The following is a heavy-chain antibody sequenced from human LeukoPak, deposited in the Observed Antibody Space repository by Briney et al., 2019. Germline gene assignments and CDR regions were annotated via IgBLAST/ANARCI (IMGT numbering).Heavy chain of an antibody. V-gene: IGHV3-30-3*01. Sequence: GRSLRLSCAASGFTFSSYAMHWVRQAPGKGLEWVAVISYDGSNKYYADSVKGRFTISRDNSKNTLYLQMNSLRAEDMAVYYCARDFVEQAGYAFDIWGQGTMVTVSS. CDR3: ARDFVEQAGYAFDI. J-gene: IGHJ3*02. CDR2: ISYDGSNK. CDR1: GFTFSSYA. D-gene: IGHD3-16*02.